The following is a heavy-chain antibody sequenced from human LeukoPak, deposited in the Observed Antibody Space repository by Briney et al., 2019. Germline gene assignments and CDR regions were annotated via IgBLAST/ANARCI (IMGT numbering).Heavy chain of an antibody. CDR3: ARGNGDNPIVVVPAAYFDY. Sequence: PSETLSLTCAVCGGSFSGCYWSWIRQPPGKGLEWIGEINHSGSTNYNPSLKSRVTISVDTSKNQFSLKLSSVTAADTAVYYCARGNGDNPIVVVPAAYFDYWGQGTLVTVSS. CDR1: GGSFSGCY. J-gene: IGHJ4*02. D-gene: IGHD2-2*01. CDR2: INHSGST. V-gene: IGHV4-34*01.